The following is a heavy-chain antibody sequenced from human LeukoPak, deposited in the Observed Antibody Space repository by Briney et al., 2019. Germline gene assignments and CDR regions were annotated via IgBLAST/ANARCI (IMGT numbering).Heavy chain of an antibody. J-gene: IGHJ6*02. CDR2: ISSSSSYI. D-gene: IGHD3-22*01. Sequence: GGSLRLSCAASGFTFSSYSMSWVRQAPGKGLEWVSSISSSSSYIYYADSVKGRFTISRDNAKNSLYLQMNSLRAEDTAVYYCARVPGYYDSSGCPLTYYYYGMDVWGQGTTVTVSS. CDR1: GFTFSSYS. CDR3: ARVPGYYDSSGCPLTYYYYGMDV. V-gene: IGHV3-21*01.